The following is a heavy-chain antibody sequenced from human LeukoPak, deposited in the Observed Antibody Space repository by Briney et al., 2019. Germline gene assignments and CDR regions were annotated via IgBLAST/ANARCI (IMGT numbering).Heavy chain of an antibody. CDR3: ARGTGIFGVVLEYFQH. D-gene: IGHD3-3*01. V-gene: IGHV4-59*01. Sequence: PSETLSLTCTVSGGFISSYYWSWIRQPPGKGLEWIGYIYYSGSTNYNPSLKSRVTISVDTSKNQFSLKLSSVTAADTAVYYCARGTGIFGVVLEYFQHWGQGTLVTVSS. CDR2: IYYSGST. J-gene: IGHJ1*01. CDR1: GGFISSYY.